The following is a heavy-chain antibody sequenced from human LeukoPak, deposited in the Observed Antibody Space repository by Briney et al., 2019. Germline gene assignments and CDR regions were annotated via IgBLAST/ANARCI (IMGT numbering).Heavy chain of an antibody. CDR3: ARALRGYCSSTSCFHFDY. D-gene: IGHD2-2*01. J-gene: IGHJ4*02. V-gene: IGHV4-34*01. CDR2: INHSGST. Sequence: SETLSLTCAVYGGSFSGYYGSGIRQPPGKGLEWIGEINHSGSTNYNPSLKSRVTISVDTSKNQFSLKLSSVTAADTAVYYCARALRGYCSSTSCFHFDYWGQGTLVTVSS. CDR1: GGSFSGYY.